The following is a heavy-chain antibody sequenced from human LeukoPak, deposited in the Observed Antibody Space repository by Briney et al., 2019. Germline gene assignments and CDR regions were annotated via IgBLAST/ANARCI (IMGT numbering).Heavy chain of an antibody. J-gene: IGHJ4*02. CDR1: GGSISSYN. CDR3: ARGKMTTDY. CDR2: IHYSGST. D-gene: IGHD4-11*01. V-gene: IGHV4-59*01. Sequence: SETLSLTCTVSGGSISSYNWTWIRQPPGKGLEWIGNIHYSGSTNYNPSLQSRVTISVDTSKNQFSLKLSSVTTADTAVYYCARGKMTTDYWGQGTLVTVSS.